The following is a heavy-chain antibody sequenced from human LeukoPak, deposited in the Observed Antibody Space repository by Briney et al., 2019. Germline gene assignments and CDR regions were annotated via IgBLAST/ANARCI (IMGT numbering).Heavy chain of an antibody. Sequence: GASVKVSCKASGYTFTSYGISWVRQAPGQGLEWMGWISAYNGNTNFAQKLQGRVTMTTDTSTSTAYMELRSLRSDDTAVYYCARVTEALMVRVGGGVDMDVWGKGTTVTVSS. V-gene: IGHV1-18*01. CDR1: GYTFTSYG. J-gene: IGHJ6*03. CDR2: ISAYNGNT. CDR3: ARVTEALMVRVGGGVDMDV. D-gene: IGHD3-10*01.